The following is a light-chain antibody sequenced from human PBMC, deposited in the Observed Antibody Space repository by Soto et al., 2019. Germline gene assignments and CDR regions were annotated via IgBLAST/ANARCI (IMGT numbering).Light chain of an antibody. Sequence: AIQLTQSPSSLSASVGDRVTITCRASQGISSALAWYQQKPGKPPKLLIHDASSLQSGVPSRFSGSGSGTDFTFTISSLQPEDFASYYCHQFNSYPSLVTFGPGTKVDIK. CDR2: DAS. CDR1: QGISSA. CDR3: HQFNSYPSLVT. J-gene: IGKJ3*01. V-gene: IGKV1-13*02.